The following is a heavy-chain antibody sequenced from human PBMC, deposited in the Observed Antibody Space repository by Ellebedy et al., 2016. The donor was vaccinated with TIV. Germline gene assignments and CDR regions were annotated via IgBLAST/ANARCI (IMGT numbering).Heavy chain of an antibody. V-gene: IGHV3-11*01. CDR2: ISNSDSSI. J-gene: IGHJ5*02. CDR1: GFTFSDYC. Sequence: GESLKISCAASGFTFSDYCMTWIRQAPGKGLEWVSYISNSDSSIFYADSVRGRFTISRDNAKNLLYLQMKSLRAEDTDVYYCARDARFIDHQHNWFDPWGQGTLVTVSS. D-gene: IGHD2-2*01. CDR3: ARDARFIDHQHNWFDP.